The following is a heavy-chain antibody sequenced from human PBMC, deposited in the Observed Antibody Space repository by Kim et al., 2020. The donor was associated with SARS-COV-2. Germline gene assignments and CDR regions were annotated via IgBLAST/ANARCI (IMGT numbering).Heavy chain of an antibody. Sequence: SETLSLTCAVYGGSFSGYYWSWIRQPPGKGLEWIGEINHSGSTNYNPSLKSRVTISVDTSKNQFSLKLSSVTAADTAVYYCARSRPGGVYRKKYGMDVWG. D-gene: IGHD3-16*02. CDR3: ARSRPGGVYRKKYGMDV. CDR1: GGSFSGYY. CDR2: INHSGST. J-gene: IGHJ6*01. V-gene: IGHV4-34*01.